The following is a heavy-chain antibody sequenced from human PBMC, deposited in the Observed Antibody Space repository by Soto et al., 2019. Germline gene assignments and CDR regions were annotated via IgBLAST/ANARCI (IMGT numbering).Heavy chain of an antibody. D-gene: IGHD6-19*01. V-gene: IGHV3-30*18. J-gene: IGHJ4*02. Sequence: GSLRLSCAASGVTFSSYGMHLVRQAPGKGLEWVAVISYDGSNKYYADSVKGRFTISRDNSKNTLYLQMNSLRAEDTAVYYCAKAAYSSGWSHFDYWGQGTLVTVSS. CDR1: GVTFSSYG. CDR3: AKAAYSSGWSHFDY. CDR2: ISYDGSNK.